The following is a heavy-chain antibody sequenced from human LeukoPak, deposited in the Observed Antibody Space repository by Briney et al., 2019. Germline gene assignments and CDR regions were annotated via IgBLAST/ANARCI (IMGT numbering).Heavy chain of an antibody. V-gene: IGHV1-69*13. CDR3: AREIYGSASYFGY. J-gene: IGHJ4*02. CDR1: GGTFSSYA. Sequence: GASVKVSCEASGGTFSSYAISWVRQAPGQGLEWMGGIIPIFGTANYAQKFQGRVTITADESTSTAYMELSSLRSEDTAVYYCAREIYGSASYFGYWGQGTPVTVSS. CDR2: IIPIFGTA. D-gene: IGHD3-10*01.